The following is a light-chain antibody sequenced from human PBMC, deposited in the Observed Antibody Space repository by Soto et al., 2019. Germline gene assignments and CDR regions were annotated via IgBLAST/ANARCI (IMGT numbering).Light chain of an antibody. J-gene: IGKJ5*01. CDR3: MQALQTPLT. V-gene: IGKV2-28*01. CDR1: QSLLHSNGYNY. Sequence: DIVMTQSPLSLPVTPGEPASFSCRSSQSLLHSNGYNYLDWYLQKPGQSPQLLIYLGSNRASGVPDRFSGSGSGTDFTLKISRVEAEDVGLYYCMQALQTPLTFGQGTLLEIK. CDR2: LGS.